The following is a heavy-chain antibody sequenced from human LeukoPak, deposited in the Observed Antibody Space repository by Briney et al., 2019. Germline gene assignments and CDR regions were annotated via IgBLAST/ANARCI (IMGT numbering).Heavy chain of an antibody. V-gene: IGHV4-59*08. CDR2: IYNSGST. CDR3: ARSAIDAFDI. Sequence: SETLSLTCTVSGDSISSYYWTWIRQPPGKGLECIGYIYNSGSTNYNPSLKNRVSISVDTSKNQFSLKLSSVTAADTAVYYCARSAIDAFDIWGQGTMVTVSS. CDR1: GDSISSYY. J-gene: IGHJ3*02. D-gene: IGHD6-25*01.